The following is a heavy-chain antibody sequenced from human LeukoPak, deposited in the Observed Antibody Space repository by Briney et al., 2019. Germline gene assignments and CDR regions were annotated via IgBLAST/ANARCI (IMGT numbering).Heavy chain of an antibody. CDR1: GYTFTSYY. D-gene: IGHD2-21*02. J-gene: IGHJ5*02. V-gene: IGHV1-2*02. Sequence: ASVKVSCKASGYTFTSYYMHWVRQAPGQGLEWMGWINPNSGGTNYAQKFQGRVTMTRDTSISTAYMELSRLRPDDTAVYYCARSPDYCGGDCYQNWFDPWGQGTLVTVSS. CDR3: ARSPDYCGGDCYQNWFDP. CDR2: INPNSGGT.